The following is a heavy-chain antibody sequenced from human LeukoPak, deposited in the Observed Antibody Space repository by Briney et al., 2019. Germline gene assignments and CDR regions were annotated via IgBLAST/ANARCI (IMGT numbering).Heavy chain of an antibody. CDR2: LSGNGGST. Sequence: HPGRCLRLSCAASGFIFSSYAMTWVRQDAGKGLGWVSGLSGNGGSTYYADSVKGRFTISRDNFKNTLYLQMNSLRVEDSGVYYCAKDLMIGTLGWFDPWGQGTLVTVSS. CDR1: GFIFSSYA. V-gene: IGHV3-23*01. CDR3: AKDLMIGTLGWFDP. J-gene: IGHJ5*02. D-gene: IGHD1-7*01.